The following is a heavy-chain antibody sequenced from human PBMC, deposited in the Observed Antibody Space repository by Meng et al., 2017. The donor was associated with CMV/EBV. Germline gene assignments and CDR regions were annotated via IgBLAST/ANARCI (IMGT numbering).Heavy chain of an antibody. J-gene: IGHJ4*02. CDR2: IYYSGST. Sequence: GSLRLSCTVSGGSISSSSYYWGWIRQPPGKGLEWIGSIYYSGSTYYNPSLKSRVTISVGTSKNQFSLKLSSVTAADTAVYYCARGIAAAGTNWGQGTLVTVSS. CDR3: ARGIAAAGTN. V-gene: IGHV4-39*01. D-gene: IGHD6-13*01. CDR1: GGSISSSSYY.